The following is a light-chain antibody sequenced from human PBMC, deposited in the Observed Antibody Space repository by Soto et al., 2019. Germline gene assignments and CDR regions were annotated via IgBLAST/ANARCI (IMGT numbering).Light chain of an antibody. V-gene: IGKV3-11*01. Sequence: EIVLTQSPATLSLSPGERATLSCRASQHVRSYLAWYQHKPGQAPRLLMYDASNGATGIPARFSGSGSGTDFTLTISSLEPEDFAVYYCQQRSRWPWTFGQGTKVDIK. CDR2: DAS. CDR1: QHVRSY. J-gene: IGKJ1*01. CDR3: QQRSRWPWT.